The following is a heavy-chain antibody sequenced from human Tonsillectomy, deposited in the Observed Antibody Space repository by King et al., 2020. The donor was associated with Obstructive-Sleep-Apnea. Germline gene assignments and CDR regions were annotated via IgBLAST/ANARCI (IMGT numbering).Heavy chain of an antibody. J-gene: IGHJ4*02. CDR1: GYTFTSYA. V-gene: IGHV1-18*04. CDR3: ASLDYGGNSVIDY. CDR2: ISAYNGNT. D-gene: IGHD4-23*01. Sequence: QLVQSGAEVKKPGASVKVSCKASGYTFTSYAISWVRQAPGQWLEWMGWISAYNGNTNYAQKLQCSVTMTTDTSTSTAYMELRSLRSDDTAVYYCASLDYGGNSVIDYWGQGTLVTVSS.